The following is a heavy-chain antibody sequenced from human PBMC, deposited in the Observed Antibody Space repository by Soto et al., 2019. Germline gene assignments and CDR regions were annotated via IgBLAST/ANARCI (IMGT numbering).Heavy chain of an antibody. D-gene: IGHD6-13*01. CDR1: GFSFTTDGMG. CDR3: AHLSWAASGTRYSFEY. CDR2: IYWDDDK. V-gene: IGHV2-5*02. Sequence: QITLKESGPTLVKPTQTLTLTCTFSGFSFTTDGMGVGWIRQPPGRALEWLTLIYWDDDKRYSPSLKSRLTITKDASRNQGVLTLTNMDPADTATYYCAHLSWAASGTRYSFEYWGQGTLVTVSS. J-gene: IGHJ4*02.